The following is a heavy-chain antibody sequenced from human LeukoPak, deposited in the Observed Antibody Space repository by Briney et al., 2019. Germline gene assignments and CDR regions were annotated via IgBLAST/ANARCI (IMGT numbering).Heavy chain of an antibody. J-gene: IGHJ2*01. D-gene: IGHD3-9*01. CDR3: AKDVRYFDLRYFDL. V-gene: IGHV3-9*01. Sequence: PGRSLRLSCAASGFTFADYAMHWVRQAPGKGLEWVSGISWNSGSIGYADSVKGRFTISRDNAKNSLYLQMNSLRAEDTALYYCAKDVRYFDLRYFDLWGRGTLVTVSS. CDR2: ISWNSGSI. CDR1: GFTFADYA.